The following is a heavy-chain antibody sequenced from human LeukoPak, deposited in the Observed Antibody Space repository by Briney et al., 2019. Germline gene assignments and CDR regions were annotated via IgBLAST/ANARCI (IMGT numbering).Heavy chain of an antibody. J-gene: IGHJ6*02. CDR3: AKDLGYGSGGYGMDV. CDR2: ISGSGGST. D-gene: IGHD3-10*01. CDR1: GFTFSSYA. Sequence: PGGSLRLSCAASGFTFSSYAMSWVRQAPGKGLEWVSAISGSGGSTYYADSAKGRFTISRDNSKNTLYLQMNSLRAEDTAVYYCAKDLGYGSGGYGMDVWGQGTTVTVSS. V-gene: IGHV3-23*01.